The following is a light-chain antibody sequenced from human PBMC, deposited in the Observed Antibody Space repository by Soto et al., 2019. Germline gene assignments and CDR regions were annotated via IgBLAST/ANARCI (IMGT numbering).Light chain of an antibody. CDR3: QQYDGSPPFT. J-gene: IGKJ3*01. V-gene: IGKV3-20*01. CDR1: QSVSRSY. CDR2: GAS. Sequence: EIVLTQSPGTLSLSPGERATLSCRASQSVSRSYLAWYQQKPGQAPRLLIYGASSRATGIPDRFSGSGSGTDFTLTISKLGPEDAAVYYCQQYDGSPPFTFGPGTKVDIK.